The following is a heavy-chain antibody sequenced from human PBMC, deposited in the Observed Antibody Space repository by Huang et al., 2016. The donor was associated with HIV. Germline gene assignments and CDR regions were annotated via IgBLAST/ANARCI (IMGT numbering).Heavy chain of an antibody. V-gene: IGHV5-51*03. D-gene: IGHD5-18*01. CDR2: IYPADADT. J-gene: IGHJ4*02. CDR3: ARRGYSHDYGFEY. Sequence: EVQLLQSGAALKKPGESLQISCKVSGYSFSNYWIGWLRRRTGKGLGWMGSIYPADADTTYRPSFKGQVTISVDKSTSTAYLQWSSLKASDTAIYYCARRGYSHDYGFEYWGQGTLVSVSS. CDR1: GYSFSNYW.